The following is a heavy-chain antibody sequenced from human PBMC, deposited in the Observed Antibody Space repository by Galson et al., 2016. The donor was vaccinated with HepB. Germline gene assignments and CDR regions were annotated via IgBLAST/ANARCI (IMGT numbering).Heavy chain of an antibody. J-gene: IGHJ4*02. CDR3: AKGGVWRQLWLSFDY. Sequence: SLRLSCAASGFMFNSYGIHWVRQAPGKGLEWVAVISYDGSNKYYADSVKGRFTISRDNAKNTLYLQMNGLRAEDTAVYYCAKGGVWRQLWLSFDYWGQGTLVTVSS. CDR1: GFMFNSYG. D-gene: IGHD5-18*01. V-gene: IGHV3-30*18. CDR2: ISYDGSNK.